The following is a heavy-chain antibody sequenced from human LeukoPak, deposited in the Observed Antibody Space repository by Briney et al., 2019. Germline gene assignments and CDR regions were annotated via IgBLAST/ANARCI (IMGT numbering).Heavy chain of an antibody. Sequence: PSETLSLTCAVYGGSFSGYYWSWIRQPPGKGLEWIGEINHSGSTNYNPSLKSRVTISVDTSKNQFSLKLSSVTAADTAVYYCASGLGTTKLTFDYWGQGTLVTVSS. D-gene: IGHD3-16*01. J-gene: IGHJ4*02. CDR1: GGSFSGYY. V-gene: IGHV4-34*01. CDR2: INHSGST. CDR3: ASGLGTTKLTFDY.